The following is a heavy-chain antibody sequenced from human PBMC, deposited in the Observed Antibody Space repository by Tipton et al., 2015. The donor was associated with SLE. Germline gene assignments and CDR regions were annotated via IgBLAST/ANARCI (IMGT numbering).Heavy chain of an antibody. CDR2: INHTGGT. D-gene: IGHD4-23*01. V-gene: IGHV4-34*01. Sequence: LRLSCAVYGGSFSDYYWSWIRQTPGEGLEWIGEINHTGGTNYNPSLESRVTMSVDTSKNQFSLKLSSVTAADTAVYYCARGGRGDGGNPFDPWGQGTLVTVSS. CDR3: ARGGRGDGGNPFDP. J-gene: IGHJ5*02. CDR1: GGSFSDYY.